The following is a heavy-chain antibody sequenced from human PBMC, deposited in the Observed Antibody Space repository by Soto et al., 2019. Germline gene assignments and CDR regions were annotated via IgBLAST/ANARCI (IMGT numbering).Heavy chain of an antibody. J-gene: IGHJ4*02. CDR2: IGVRATSA. V-gene: IGHV3-23*01. CDR1: GFTFSNYA. D-gene: IGHD3-22*01. Sequence: EVQLLESGGGLVQPGGSLRLSCAASGFTFSNYAMSWVRQAPGKGLEWVSGIGVRATSAYYADSVKGRFAISRDNSYNTLFLQLNSLRAEDTAVYYCAKSRYSDSSGDFYDFWGQGTLVSVSS. CDR3: AKSRYSDSSGDFYDF.